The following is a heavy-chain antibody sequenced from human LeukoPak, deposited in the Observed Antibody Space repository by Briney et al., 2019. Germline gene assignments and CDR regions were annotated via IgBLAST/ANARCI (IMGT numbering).Heavy chain of an antibody. V-gene: IGHV3-21*01. CDR1: GFTFNTYT. J-gene: IGHJ4*02. CDR3: ARVRNQWLLPGDFDY. CDR2: ISSSSTYI. Sequence: GGALRLSCAASGFTFNTYTMSWVRQAPGKGLEWVSSISSSSTYIYYADSVKGRFTISRDNAKNSLYLQMNSLRAEDTAVYYCARVRNQWLLPGDFDYWGQGTLATVSS. D-gene: IGHD6-19*01.